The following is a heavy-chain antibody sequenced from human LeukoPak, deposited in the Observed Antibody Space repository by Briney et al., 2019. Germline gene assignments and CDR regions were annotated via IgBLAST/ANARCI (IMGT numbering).Heavy chain of an antibody. Sequence: SVKVSCKASGGTFSSYAISWVRQAPGQGLEWMGGIIPIFGTANYAQKFQGRVTITADKSTSTAYMELSSLRSEDTAAYYCARMTSIAARGGNNWFDPWGQGTLVTVSS. V-gene: IGHV1-69*06. CDR1: GGTFSSYA. CDR3: ARMTSIAARGGNNWFDP. D-gene: IGHD6-6*01. J-gene: IGHJ5*02. CDR2: IIPIFGTA.